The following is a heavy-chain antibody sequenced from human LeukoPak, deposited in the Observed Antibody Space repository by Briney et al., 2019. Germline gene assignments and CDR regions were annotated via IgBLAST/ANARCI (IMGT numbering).Heavy chain of an antibody. CDR1: GYIFTSYW. Sequence: GASLQISCKGSGYIFTSYWIGWGRQMPGKGLEWMGIIYPGDSDTRYSPSFQGQVTISADKSISTAYLQWSSLKASDTAMYYCARVPTEWISYYFDYWGQGTLVTVSS. CDR3: ARVPTEWISYYFDY. V-gene: IGHV5-51*01. CDR2: IYPGDSDT. J-gene: IGHJ4*02. D-gene: IGHD5-12*01.